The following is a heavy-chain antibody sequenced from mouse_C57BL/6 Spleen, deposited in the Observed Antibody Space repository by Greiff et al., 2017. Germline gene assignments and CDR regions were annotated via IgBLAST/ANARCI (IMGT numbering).Heavy chain of an antibody. CDR3: ASFTTVGGYFDY. D-gene: IGHD1-1*01. CDR2: ISSGGSYT. CDR1: GFTFSSYG. V-gene: IGHV5-6*02. J-gene: IGHJ2*01. Sequence: EVKLVESGGDLVKPGGSLKLSCAASGFTFSSYGMSWVRQTPDKRLEWVATISSGGSYTYYPDSVKGRFTISRDNAKNTLYLQMSSLKSEDTAMYYCASFTTVGGYFDYWGQGTTLTVSS.